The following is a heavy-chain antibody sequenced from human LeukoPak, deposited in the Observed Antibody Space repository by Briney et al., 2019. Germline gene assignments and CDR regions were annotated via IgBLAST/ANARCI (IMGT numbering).Heavy chain of an antibody. D-gene: IGHD3-3*01. CDR1: GFTFSSYW. J-gene: IGHJ4*02. CDR3: ARTLYDFWSGYYGGTLFDY. Sequence: GGSLRLSCAASGFTFSSYWMSWVRQAPGKGLEWVANIKQDGSEKYYVDSVKGRFTISRDNAKNSLYLQMNSLRAEDTAVYYSARTLYDFWSGYYGGTLFDYWGQGTLVTVSS. V-gene: IGHV3-7*01. CDR2: IKQDGSEK.